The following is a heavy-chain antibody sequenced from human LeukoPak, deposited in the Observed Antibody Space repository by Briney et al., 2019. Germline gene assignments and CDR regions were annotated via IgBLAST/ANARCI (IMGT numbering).Heavy chain of an antibody. V-gene: IGHV1-69*13. Sequence: GASVKVSCKASGGTFSSYAISWVRQAPGQGLEWMGGIIPIFGTANYAQKFQGRVTITADESTSTAYMELSSLRSEDTAVYYCARLDSSGWYGEYWGQGTLVTVSS. CDR2: IIPIFGTA. CDR1: GGTFSSYA. D-gene: IGHD6-19*01. J-gene: IGHJ4*02. CDR3: ARLDSSGWYGEY.